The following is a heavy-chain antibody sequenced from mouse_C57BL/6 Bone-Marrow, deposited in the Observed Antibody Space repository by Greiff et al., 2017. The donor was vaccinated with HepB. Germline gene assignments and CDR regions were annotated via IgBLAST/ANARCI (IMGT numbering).Heavy chain of an antibody. CDR3: AREFDGYDGPLDY. Sequence: QVQLQQPGAELVRPGSSVKLSCKASGYTFTSYWMHWVKQRPIQGLEWIGNIDPSDSETHYNQKFKDKATLTVDKSSSTAYMQLSSLTSEDSAVYYCAREFDGYDGPLDYWGQGTTLTVSS. J-gene: IGHJ2*01. CDR1: GYTFTSYW. V-gene: IGHV1-52*01. CDR2: IDPSDSET. D-gene: IGHD2-2*01.